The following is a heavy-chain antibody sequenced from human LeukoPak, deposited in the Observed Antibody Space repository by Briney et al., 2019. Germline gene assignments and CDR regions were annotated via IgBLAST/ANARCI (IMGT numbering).Heavy chain of an antibody. Sequence: SETLSLTCAVYGGSFSGYYWSWIRQPPGKGLEWIGEINHSGSTNYNPSLKSRVTMSVDTSKNQFSLKLSSVTAADTAVYYCARERIYGNWFDPWGQGTLVTVSS. CDR3: ARERIYGNWFDP. J-gene: IGHJ5*02. CDR2: INHSGST. CDR1: GGSFSGYY. D-gene: IGHD4-17*01. V-gene: IGHV4-34*01.